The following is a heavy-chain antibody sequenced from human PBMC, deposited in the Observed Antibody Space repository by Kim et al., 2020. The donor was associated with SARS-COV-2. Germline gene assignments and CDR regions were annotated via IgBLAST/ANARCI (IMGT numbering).Heavy chain of an antibody. CDR2: YGTA. J-gene: IGHJ5*02. D-gene: IGHD2-15*01. Sequence: YGTANYAQKFQGRVTMTADESTTTAYMELSSLRSEDTAVYYCAGGGWFDPWGQGTLVTVSS. CDR3: AGGGWFDP. V-gene: IGHV1-69*01.